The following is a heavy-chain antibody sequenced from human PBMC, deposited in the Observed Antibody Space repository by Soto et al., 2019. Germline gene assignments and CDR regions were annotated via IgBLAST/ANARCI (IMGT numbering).Heavy chain of an antibody. V-gene: IGHV3-7*03. CDR1: GFSFSSYW. D-gene: IGHD1-26*01. J-gene: IGHJ5*01. CDR2: IIRDGSET. Sequence: GGSLRLSCAASGFSFSSYWMTWVRQAPGKGLEWVANIIRDGSETYYVDSVKGRFTISRDNAKNSVYLQMNSLRAEDTAVYYCARAVSGSYDSWGQGIMVTVSS. CDR3: ARAVSGSYDS.